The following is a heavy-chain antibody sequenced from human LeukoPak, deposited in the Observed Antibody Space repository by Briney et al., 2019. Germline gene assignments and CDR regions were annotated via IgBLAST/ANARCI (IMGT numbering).Heavy chain of an antibody. CDR3: ARDPYDSSGYYYVQTPYHFDY. D-gene: IGHD3-22*01. CDR1: GFTFSSYG. CDR2: IWYDGSNK. J-gene: IGHJ4*02. Sequence: QTGGSLRLSCAASGFTFSSYGMHWVRQAPGKGLEWGAVIWYDGSNKYYADSVKGRFTISRDNSKNTLYLQMNSLRAEDTAVYYCARDPYDSSGYYYVQTPYHFDYWGQGTLVTVSS. V-gene: IGHV3-33*01.